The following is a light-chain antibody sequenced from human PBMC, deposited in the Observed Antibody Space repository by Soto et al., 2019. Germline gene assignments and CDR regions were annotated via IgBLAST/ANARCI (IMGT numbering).Light chain of an antibody. J-gene: IGKJ2*01. CDR1: QDVSSY. CDR3: QQLSYYPRT. Sequence: MEMTQSPSSLSAAVGDRVTITCRASQDVSSYLVWYQQKPGRAPELLIYAASTLQSGVPLRFSGSGSGTEFTLTISSLQPEDFATYYCQQLSYYPRTFGQGTKLEIK. V-gene: IGKV1-9*01. CDR2: AAS.